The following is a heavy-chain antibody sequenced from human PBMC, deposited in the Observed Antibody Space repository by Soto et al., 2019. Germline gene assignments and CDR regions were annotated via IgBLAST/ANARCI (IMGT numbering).Heavy chain of an antibody. CDR2: INGGGSSA. J-gene: IGHJ4*02. CDR3: TRGGGYSGYDPFDY. D-gene: IGHD5-12*01. V-gene: IGHV3-74*01. CDR1: GFSFSIFW. Sequence: EVQLVESGGDLVQPGGSLTLSCAASGFSFSIFWMHWVRQAPGKGLVWVSSINGGGSSADYADSVKGRFTFSRDNAKNTLYLQMKSLRAEDTAVYYCTRGGGYSGYDPFDYWGQGTLVTVSS.